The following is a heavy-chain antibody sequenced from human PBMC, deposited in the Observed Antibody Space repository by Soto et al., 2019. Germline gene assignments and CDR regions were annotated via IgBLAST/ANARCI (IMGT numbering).Heavy chain of an antibody. CDR2: IYYSGST. V-gene: IGHV4-39*01. D-gene: IGHD4-17*01. Sequence: SETLSLTCTVSGGSISSSSYYWGWIRQPPGKGLEWIGSIYYSGSTYYNPSLKSRVTISVDTSKNQFSLKLSSVTAADTAVYYCARFDYGDYGTFDYWGQGTLVTVSS. CDR1: GGSISSSSYY. J-gene: IGHJ4*02. CDR3: ARFDYGDYGTFDY.